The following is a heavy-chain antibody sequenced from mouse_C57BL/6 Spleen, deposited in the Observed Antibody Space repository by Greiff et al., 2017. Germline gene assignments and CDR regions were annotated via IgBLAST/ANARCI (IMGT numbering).Heavy chain of an antibody. CDR1: GYTFTSYW. CDR3: ARSNYYGSSYIYWYFDV. CDR2: IHPNSGST. Sequence: VQLQQPGAELVKPGASVKLSCKASGYTFTSYWMHWVKQRPGQGLEWIGMIHPNSGSTNYNEKFKSKATLTVDKSSSTAYMQLSSLTSEDSAVYYCARSNYYGSSYIYWYFDVWGTGTTVTVSS. D-gene: IGHD1-1*01. V-gene: IGHV1-64*01. J-gene: IGHJ1*03.